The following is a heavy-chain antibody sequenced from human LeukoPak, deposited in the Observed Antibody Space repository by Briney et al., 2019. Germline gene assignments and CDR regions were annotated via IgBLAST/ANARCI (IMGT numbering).Heavy chain of an antibody. CDR2: INPNSGGT. D-gene: IGHD6-13*01. CDR1: GYTFTGYY. V-gene: IGHV1-2*02. Sequence: ASVKVSCKASGYTFTGYYMHWVRQAPGQGLEWMGWINPNSGGTNYAQKFQGRVTMTRDTSISTAYMELSRLRSDDTAVYYCARDWSAAAGDPDYWGQGTLATVSS. CDR3: ARDWSAAAGDPDY. J-gene: IGHJ4*02.